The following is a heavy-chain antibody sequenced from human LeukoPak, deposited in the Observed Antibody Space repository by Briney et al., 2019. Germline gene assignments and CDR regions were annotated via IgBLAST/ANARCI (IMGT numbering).Heavy chain of an antibody. CDR2: MNPNSGNT. CDR3: ARGRAALMSR. CDR1: GYTFTSYY. Sequence: ASVKVSCKASGYTFTSYYMHWVRQATGQGLEWMGWMNPNSGNTGYAQKFQGRVTMTRNTSISTAYMELSSLRSEDTAVYYCARGRAALMSRWGQGTLVTVSS. D-gene: IGHD6-6*01. J-gene: IGHJ4*02. V-gene: IGHV1-8*02.